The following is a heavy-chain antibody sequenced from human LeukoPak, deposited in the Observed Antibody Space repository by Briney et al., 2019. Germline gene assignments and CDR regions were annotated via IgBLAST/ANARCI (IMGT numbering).Heavy chain of an antibody. V-gene: IGHV1-18*01. D-gene: IGHD3-9*01. Sequence: GASVKVSCKASGYTFTTYGLSWVRQPPGQGLEWLGWISTYDDNIKYAQSLQGRLTLTIDTSTTTAYMELRSLTSDDTAVYYCARETYSNILTGTDYWGPGTLVTVSS. CDR2: ISTYDDNI. CDR1: GYTFTTYG. J-gene: IGHJ4*02. CDR3: ARETYSNILTGTDY.